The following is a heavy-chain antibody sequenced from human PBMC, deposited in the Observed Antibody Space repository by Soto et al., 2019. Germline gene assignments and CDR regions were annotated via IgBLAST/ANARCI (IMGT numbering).Heavy chain of an antibody. D-gene: IGHD4-17*01. V-gene: IGHV4-34*01. CDR2: INHSGST. J-gene: IGHJ5*02. CDR1: GGSFSGYY. CDR3: ARGYYGDYPGWFDP. Sequence: QVQLQQWGAGLLKPSETLSLTCAVYGGSFSGYYWSWIRQPPGKGLEWIGEINHSGSTNYNPSLKSRVTISVDTSKIQFSLKLSSVTAADTAVYYCARGYYGDYPGWFDPWGQGTLVTVSS.